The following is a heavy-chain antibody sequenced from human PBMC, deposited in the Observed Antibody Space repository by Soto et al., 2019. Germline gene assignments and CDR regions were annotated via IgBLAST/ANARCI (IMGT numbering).Heavy chain of an antibody. Sequence: PGGSLRLSCAASGFTVSNNYMSWVRQAPGKGLEWVSLIYSGSSTFYADSVKGRFTISRDNSKNTLFLQMNSLRAEDTAVYFCATYTSLDYWGQGTLVTVSS. V-gene: IGHV3-53*01. J-gene: IGHJ4*02. D-gene: IGHD2-2*02. CDR3: ATYTSLDY. CDR2: IYSGSST. CDR1: GFTVSNNY.